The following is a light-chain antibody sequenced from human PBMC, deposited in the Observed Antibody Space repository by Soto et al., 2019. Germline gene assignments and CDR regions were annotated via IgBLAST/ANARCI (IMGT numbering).Light chain of an antibody. Sequence: QSALTQPASVSGSPGQSITISCTGTSSDVGGYNYVSWYQQHPGKAPKLMIYDVTRRPSGVSNRFSGSRSGNTASLNISGLQAEDEADYYCSSYTSTTTVVFGGGTKVTVL. J-gene: IGLJ2*01. CDR3: SSYTSTTTVV. V-gene: IGLV2-14*01. CDR1: SSDVGGYNY. CDR2: DVT.